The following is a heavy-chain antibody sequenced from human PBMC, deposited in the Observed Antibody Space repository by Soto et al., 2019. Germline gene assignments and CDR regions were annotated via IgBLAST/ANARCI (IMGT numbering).Heavy chain of an antibody. CDR3: ARHIVVVTATSYGMDV. J-gene: IGHJ6*02. CDR2: ISAYNGNT. D-gene: IGHD2-21*02. V-gene: IGHV1-18*01. CDR1: GYTFTSYG. Sequence: ASVKVSCKASGYTFTSYGISWVRQAPGQGLEWMGWISAYNGNTNYAQKLQGRVTMTTDTSTSTAYMELRSLRSDDTAVYYCARHIVVVTATSYGMDVWGQGTTVTAP.